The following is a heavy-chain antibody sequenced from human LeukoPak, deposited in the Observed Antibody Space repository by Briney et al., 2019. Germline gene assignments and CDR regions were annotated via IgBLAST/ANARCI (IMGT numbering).Heavy chain of an antibody. Sequence: SGGSLRLSCAASGFTFSSYWMHWVRQTPGKGLVWVSRISGDGSSTTYAESVKGRFTISRDNAKNTLYLQMNSLRAEDTAVYCCARELPFDYWGQGTLVTVSS. V-gene: IGHV3-74*01. CDR3: ARELPFDY. CDR1: GFTFSSYW. J-gene: IGHJ4*02. CDR2: ISGDGSST.